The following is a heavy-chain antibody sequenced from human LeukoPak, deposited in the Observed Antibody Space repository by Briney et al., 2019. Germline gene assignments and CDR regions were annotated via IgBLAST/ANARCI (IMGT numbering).Heavy chain of an antibody. V-gene: IGHV3-53*01. J-gene: IGHJ4*02. CDR1: GFTVSSNY. CDR2: IYSGGST. CDR3: ARENVAEVDTAMANYFDY. Sequence: GGSLRLSCAASGFTVSSNYMSWVRQAPGKGLEWVSVIYSGGSTYYADSVKGRFTISRDNSKNTLYLQMNSLRAEDTAVYYCARENVAEVDTAMANYFDYWGQGTLVTVSS. D-gene: IGHD5-18*01.